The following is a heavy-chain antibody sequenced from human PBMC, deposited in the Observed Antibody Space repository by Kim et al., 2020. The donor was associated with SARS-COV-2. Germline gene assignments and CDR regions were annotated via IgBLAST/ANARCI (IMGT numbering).Heavy chain of an antibody. CDR3: ARGRNHAPFSSTSLNMDV. J-gene: IGHJ6*03. D-gene: IGHD2-2*01. CDR2: INHSGST. Sequence: SETLSLTCAVYGGSFSGYYWSWIRQPPGKGLEWIGEINHSGSTNYNPSLKSRVTISVDTSKNQFSLKLSSVTAADTAVYYCARGRNHAPFSSTSLNMDV. CDR1: GGSFSGYY. V-gene: IGHV4-34*01.